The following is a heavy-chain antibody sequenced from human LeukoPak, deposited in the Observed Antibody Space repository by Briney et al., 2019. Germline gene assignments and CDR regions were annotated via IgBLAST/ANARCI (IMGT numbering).Heavy chain of an antibody. V-gene: IGHV3-30*18. CDR1: GFTFSSYG. Sequence: PGRSLRFSCAASGFTFSSYGMHRVRQAPGKGLEWVAVISYDGSNKYYADSVKGRFTISRDNSKNTLYLQMNSLRAEDTAVYYRAKDLAYGPPDYYYYGMDVWGKGTTVTVSS. CDR3: AKDLAYGPPDYYYYGMDV. CDR2: ISYDGSNK. J-gene: IGHJ6*04. D-gene: IGHD3-10*01.